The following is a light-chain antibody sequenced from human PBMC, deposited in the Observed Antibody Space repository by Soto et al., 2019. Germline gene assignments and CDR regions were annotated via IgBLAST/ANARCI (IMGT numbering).Light chain of an antibody. J-gene: IGKJ2*01. CDR2: DAS. CDR3: QHYHSYPYT. V-gene: IGKV1-5*01. CDR1: QSIGGW. Sequence: DIQMTQSPSTLSASVGDRVTITCRASQSIGGWLAWYQQRPGKAPRLLIFDASSVESGVPSRFSGSRSGTKFTLAISGLQPEDFATYYCQHYHSYPYTLCQGTKLEIK.